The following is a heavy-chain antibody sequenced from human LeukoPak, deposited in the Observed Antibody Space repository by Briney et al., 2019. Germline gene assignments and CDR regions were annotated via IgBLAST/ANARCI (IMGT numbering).Heavy chain of an antibody. CDR3: ARADGSHYGLKDY. Sequence: GGSLRLSCAASGFTFRSYWMHWVRQAPGKGLVWVSRISPDGTSKSYADSVKGRFTISRDNAKNTLSLQMNSLRAEDTGLYYCARADGSHYGLKDYWGQGTLITVSS. V-gene: IGHV3-74*01. D-gene: IGHD1-26*01. J-gene: IGHJ4*02. CDR1: GFTFRSYW. CDR2: ISPDGTSK.